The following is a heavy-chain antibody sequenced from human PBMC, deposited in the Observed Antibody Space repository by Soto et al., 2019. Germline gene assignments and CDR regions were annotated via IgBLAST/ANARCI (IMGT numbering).Heavy chain of an antibody. CDR1: GFTFSSYW. J-gene: IGHJ5*02. V-gene: IGHV3-7*01. D-gene: IGHD6-13*01. CDR3: ARDPQQQLVSNWFDP. Sequence: PGGSLRLSCAASGFTFSSYWISWVRQAPGKGLEWVANIKQDGSEKYYVDSVKGRFTISRDNAKNSLYLQMNSLRAEDTAVYYCARDPQQQLVSNWFDPWGQGTLVTVSS. CDR2: IKQDGSEK.